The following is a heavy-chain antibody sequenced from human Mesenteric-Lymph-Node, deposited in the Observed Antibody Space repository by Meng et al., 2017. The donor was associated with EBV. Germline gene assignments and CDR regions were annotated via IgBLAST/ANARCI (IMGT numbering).Heavy chain of an antibody. Sequence: QWEPQESGPGLVRPSGTLSLICTVSSDSISSTSYHWGWIRQPPGKGLEWIGSIYYSGTTYFNPSLESRVSISVDTSKKQFSLRLTSVTAADTAVYYCARQYGSSFDYWGQGTLVTVSS. CDR3: ARQYGSSFDY. CDR1: SDSISSTSYH. D-gene: IGHD3-10*01. CDR2: IYYSGTT. J-gene: IGHJ4*02. V-gene: IGHV4-39*01.